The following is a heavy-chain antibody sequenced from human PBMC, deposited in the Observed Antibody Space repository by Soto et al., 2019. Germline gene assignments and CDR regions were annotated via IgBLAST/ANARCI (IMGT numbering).Heavy chain of an antibody. CDR1: GFTFSSYS. D-gene: IGHD6-13*01. CDR2: ISSSSSTI. Sequence: GGSLRLSCAASGFTFSSYSMNWVRQAPGKGLEWVSYISSSSSTIYYADSVKGRFTISRDNAKNSLYLQMNSLRAEDTAVYYCARDRIAAAGFDAFDIWGQGTMVTVSS. CDR3: ARDRIAAAGFDAFDI. J-gene: IGHJ3*02. V-gene: IGHV3-48*01.